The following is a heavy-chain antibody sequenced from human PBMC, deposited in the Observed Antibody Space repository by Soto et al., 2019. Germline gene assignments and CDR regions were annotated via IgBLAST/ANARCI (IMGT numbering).Heavy chain of an antibody. CDR3: ARDNGYCSGGSCYVY. CDR1: GGTFSSYA. D-gene: IGHD2-15*01. CDR2: IIPIFGTA. V-gene: IGHV1-69*01. J-gene: IGHJ4*02. Sequence: QVQLVQSGAEVKKPGSSVKVSCKASGGTFSSYAISWVRQAPGQGLEWMGGIIPIFGTANYAQKFQGRVTITADESTSTAYMELRSLSSEDAAVYYCARDNGYCSGGSCYVYWGQGTLVTVSS.